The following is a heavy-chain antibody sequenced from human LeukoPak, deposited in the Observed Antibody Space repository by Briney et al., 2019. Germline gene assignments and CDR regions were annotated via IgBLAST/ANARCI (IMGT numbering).Heavy chain of an antibody. V-gene: IGHV3-30-3*02. CDR1: GFTFSSYA. D-gene: IGHD2-2*02. CDR2: ISYDGSNK. J-gene: IGHJ4*02. CDR3: AKRYCTSISCYREIDS. Sequence: GGSLRLSCAASGFTFSSYAMHWVRQAPGKGLEWVAVISYDGSNKYYADSVKGRFTISRDNSKNTLYLQMNSLRAEDTAVYYCAKRYCTSISCYREIDSWGQGTLVTVSP.